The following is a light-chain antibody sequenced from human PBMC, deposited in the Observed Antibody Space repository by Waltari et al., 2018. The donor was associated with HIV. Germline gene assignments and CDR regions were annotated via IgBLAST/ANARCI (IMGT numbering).Light chain of an antibody. CDR2: EVN. V-gene: IGLV2-8*01. J-gene: IGLJ6*01. CDR1: SSDVGGYEY. CDR3: ASYGDTNRVL. Sequence: QSALTQPPSASGSLGQSVTISCTGTSSDVGGYEYVSWYQHHPDKAPKLIIYEVNKRPSSVPDRFSGSKSDNTASLTVARLQDDDEAHYYCASYGDTNRVLFGGGTRVTVL.